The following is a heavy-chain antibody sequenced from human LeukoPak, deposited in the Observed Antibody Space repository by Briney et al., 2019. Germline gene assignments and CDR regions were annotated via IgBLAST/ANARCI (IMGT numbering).Heavy chain of an antibody. D-gene: IGHD2-2*01. CDR3: ARGGDIVVVDNWFDP. Sequence: EGSLRLSCAASGFTFSSYWMSWVRQAPGKGLEWVANIKQDGSEKYYVDSVKGRFTISRDNAKNSLYLQMNGLRAEDTAVYYCARGGDIVVVDNWFDPWGQGTLVTVSS. V-gene: IGHV3-7*01. CDR2: IKQDGSEK. J-gene: IGHJ5*02. CDR1: GFTFSSYW.